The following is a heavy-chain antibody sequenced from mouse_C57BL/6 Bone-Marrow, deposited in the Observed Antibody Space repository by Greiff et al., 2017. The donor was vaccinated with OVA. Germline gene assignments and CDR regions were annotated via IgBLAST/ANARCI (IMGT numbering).Heavy chain of an antibody. CDR2: INPNDGTT. CDR1: GYSFTDYN. V-gene: IGHV1-39*01. CDR3: AFCYGSSYRYVEV. J-gene: IGHJ1*03. Sequence: EVQLQQSGPELVKPGASVKISCKASGYSFTDYNMNWVKQSNGKSLEWIGVINPNDGTTSYNQKFKGKATLTVDKSSSTAYMQRNSLTSEDSSVYYCAFCYGSSYRYVEVWGTGNTVTVSS. D-gene: IGHD1-1*01.